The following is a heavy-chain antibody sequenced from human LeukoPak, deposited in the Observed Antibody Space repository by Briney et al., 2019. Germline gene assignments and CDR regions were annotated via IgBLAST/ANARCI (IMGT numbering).Heavy chain of an antibody. CDR2: IIPIFGTA. Sequence: SVKVCFKASGGTFITYAISWVRQAPGQGREWMGGIIPIFGTANYTQKFQGRVTITAYKSTSTAYMELSSLRSEDTAVYYCARGVVPATDAFDIWGQGTMVTGSS. CDR1: GGTFITYA. D-gene: IGHD2-2*01. CDR3: ARGVVPATDAFDI. J-gene: IGHJ3*02. V-gene: IGHV1-69*06.